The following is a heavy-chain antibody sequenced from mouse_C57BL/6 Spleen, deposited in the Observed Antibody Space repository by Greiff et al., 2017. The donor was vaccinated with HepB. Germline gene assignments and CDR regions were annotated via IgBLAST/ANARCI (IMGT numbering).Heavy chain of an antibody. J-gene: IGHJ4*01. Sequence: VQLQQSGPELVKPGASVKISCKASGYSFTSYYIHWVKQRPGQGLEWIGWIYPGSGNTKYNEKFKGKATLTADTSSSTAYMQLSSLTSEDSAVYYCARDYYGNAMDYWGQGTSVTVSS. CDR2: IYPGSGNT. D-gene: IGHD1-1*01. V-gene: IGHV1-66*01. CDR1: GYSFTSYY. CDR3: ARDYYGNAMDY.